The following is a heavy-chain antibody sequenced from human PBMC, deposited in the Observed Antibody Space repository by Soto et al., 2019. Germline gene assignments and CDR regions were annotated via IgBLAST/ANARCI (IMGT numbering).Heavy chain of an antibody. CDR2: IPSRGRP. CDR3: ARDTYSGYDFGL. V-gene: IGHV4-30-4*01. J-gene: IGHJ5*02. Sequence: QVQLRESGPGLVKPSQTLSLTCSVSGASVAGVSYYWSWVRQPPGKGLEWIGYIPSRGRPFYNPSLTSRGTISADTSKNQLSLQLTSVTAVDTAVYYCARDTYSGYDFGLWGQGTLVTVSS. D-gene: IGHD5-12*01. CDR1: GASVAGVSYY.